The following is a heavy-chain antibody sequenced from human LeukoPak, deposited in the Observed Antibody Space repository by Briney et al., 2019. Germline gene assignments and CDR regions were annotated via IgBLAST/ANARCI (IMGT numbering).Heavy chain of an antibody. V-gene: IGHV3-21*01. CDR1: GFTFSNYS. CDR3: TRGAERSGYDY. D-gene: IGHD3-22*01. J-gene: IGHJ4*02. CDR2: ISSRTTYI. Sequence: GGSLRLSCAASGFTFSNYSMNWVRQAPGKGLEWVSSISSRTTYIYYADSVKGRFTIPRDNAKNSLYLQMNSLRVEDTAVYYCTRGAERSGYDYWGQGTLVTVSS.